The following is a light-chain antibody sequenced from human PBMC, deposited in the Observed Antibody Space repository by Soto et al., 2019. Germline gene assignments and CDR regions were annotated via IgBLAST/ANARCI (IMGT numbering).Light chain of an antibody. CDR2: DVT. V-gene: IGLV2-11*01. Sequence: QSALAQPRSVSGSPGQSATISCTGTSSNTVSWYQHHPGKAPKLMISDVTNRPSGVPDRFSGSQSGITAFLTISGLQVEDEADYYCCSYAGSYSLFGGGTKLTVL. CDR3: CSYAGSYSL. J-gene: IGLJ2*01. CDR1: SSNTV.